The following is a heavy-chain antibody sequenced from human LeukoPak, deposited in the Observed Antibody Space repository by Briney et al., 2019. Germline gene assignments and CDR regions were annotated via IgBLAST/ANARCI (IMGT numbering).Heavy chain of an antibody. CDR1: GESFSDSY. V-gene: IGHV4-34*01. D-gene: IGHD3-10*01. J-gene: IGHJ4*02. CDR2: INNSGST. Sequence: SETLSLTCAVYGESFSDSYWSWIRQSPEKGLEWIGEINNSGSTSYNPSLNSRVIMSVDRSKNQFSLRLTSVTAADTAVYYCARGRYGPRMGNWGQGTLVTVSS. CDR3: ARGRYGPRMGN.